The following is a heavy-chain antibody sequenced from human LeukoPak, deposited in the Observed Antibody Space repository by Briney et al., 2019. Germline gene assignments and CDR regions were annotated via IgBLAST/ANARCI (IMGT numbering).Heavy chain of an antibody. CDR2: IAFDGSRK. J-gene: IGHJ5*02. D-gene: IGHD3-3*01. Sequence: GGSLRLSCAPEGFTFSGYGMHWVRQAPGKGLEWVTGIAFDGSRKHYADSVKGRFTISRDNSRNTMDLQMNSLRVEDTAVYHCTRSDSSRFDPWGQGTLVIVSS. V-gene: IGHV3-30*03. CDR1: GFTFSGYG. CDR3: TRSDSSRFDP.